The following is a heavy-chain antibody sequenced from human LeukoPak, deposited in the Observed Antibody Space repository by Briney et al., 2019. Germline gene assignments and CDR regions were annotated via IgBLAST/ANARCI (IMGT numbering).Heavy chain of an antibody. CDR1: GFSFSRYA. Sequence: PGESLRLSCAASGFSFSRYAMSWVPQAPGKGLEWVSAISGSGGSTYYADSVKGRFTISRDNSKNTVYLQMNSLRAEDTSVYYCTKGKVREFDYWGQGTLVTVSS. J-gene: IGHJ4*02. V-gene: IGHV3-23*01. CDR3: TKGKVREFDY. CDR2: ISGSGGST.